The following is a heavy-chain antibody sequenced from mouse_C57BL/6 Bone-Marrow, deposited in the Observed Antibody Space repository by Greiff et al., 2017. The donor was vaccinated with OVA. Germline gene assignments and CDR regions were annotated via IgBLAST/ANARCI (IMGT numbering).Heavy chain of an antibody. CDR2: SRNKANDYTT. J-gene: IGHJ4*01. V-gene: IGHV7-1*01. Sequence: EVQVVESGGGLVQSGRSLRLSCATSGFTFSDFYMEWVRQAPGKGLEWIAASRNKANDYTTEYSASVKGRFIVSRDTSQSILYLQMNALRAEDTAIYYCARDAYDYYAMDYWGQGTSVTVSS. CDR3: ARDAYDYYAMDY. CDR1: GFTFSDFY. D-gene: IGHD2-10*02.